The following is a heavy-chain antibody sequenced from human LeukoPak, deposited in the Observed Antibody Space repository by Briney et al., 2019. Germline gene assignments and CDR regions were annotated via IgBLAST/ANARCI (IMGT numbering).Heavy chain of an antibody. Sequence: SETLSLTCAVSGGSISSSNWWSWVRQPPGKGLEWIGEIYHSGSTNYNPSLKSRVTISLDTSKNQFSLKLSSVTAADTAVYYCARESGRGSYWGYWGQGTLVTVSS. D-gene: IGHD1-26*01. V-gene: IGHV4-4*02. CDR1: GGSISSSNW. CDR3: ARESGRGSYWGY. CDR2: IYHSGST. J-gene: IGHJ4*02.